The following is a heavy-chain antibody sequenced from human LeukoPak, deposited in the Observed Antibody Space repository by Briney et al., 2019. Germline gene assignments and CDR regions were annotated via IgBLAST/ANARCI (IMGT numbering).Heavy chain of an antibody. CDR3: ARALNVGGAHDAFDI. Sequence: GGPLTLSCAPSGFTYSSYHKHWLRQATEKGLEWVSAIGTADDTYHPVSVKGRFTISRENDKNSLYLQMNSLRGGDTAVYYCARALNVGGAHDAFDIWGQRTMVTVSS. J-gene: IGHJ3*02. CDR2: IGTADDT. V-gene: IGHV3-13*01. CDR1: GFTYSSYH. D-gene: IGHD2-21*01.